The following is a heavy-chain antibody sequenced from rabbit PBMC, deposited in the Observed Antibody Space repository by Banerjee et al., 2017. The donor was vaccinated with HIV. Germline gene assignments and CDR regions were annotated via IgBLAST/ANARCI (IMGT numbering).Heavy chain of an antibody. J-gene: IGHJ4*01. CDR2: IYTTNGST. D-gene: IGHD1-1*01. CDR1: GFYFSSSYW. V-gene: IGHV1S43*01. Sequence: QEQLEESGGDLVQPGGSLTLTCTASGFYFSSSYWICWGRPAPGKGLEWVGCIYTTNGSTCYASWAKGRITISRSTSRNTVDLKRTSLSSADTATYFGARGGPSGHGGYGDVTEGYRLWGPGTLGTV. CDR3: ARGGPSGHGGYGDVTEGYRL.